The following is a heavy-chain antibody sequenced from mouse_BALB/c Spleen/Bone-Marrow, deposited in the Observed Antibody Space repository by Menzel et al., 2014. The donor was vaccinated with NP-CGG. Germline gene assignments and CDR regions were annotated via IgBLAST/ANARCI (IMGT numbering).Heavy chain of an antibody. CDR1: GFTFSTYG. CDR3: TRQRNWDHYAMDY. Sequence: EVQVVESGGDLVKPGGSLKLFCAASGFTFSTYGMSWVRQTPDKRLEWVATISSGGGYTYYLDSVKGRFTISRDNANNTLYLQMSSLKSEDTAMYYCTRQRNWDHYAMDYWGQGTSVTVSS. D-gene: IGHD4-1*01. CDR2: ISSGGGYT. V-gene: IGHV5-6*01. J-gene: IGHJ4*01.